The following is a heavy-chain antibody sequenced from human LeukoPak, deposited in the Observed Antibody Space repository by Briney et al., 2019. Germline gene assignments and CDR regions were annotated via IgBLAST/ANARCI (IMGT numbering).Heavy chain of an antibody. J-gene: IGHJ4*02. Sequence: SETLSLTCTVSGGSISGSSYYWGWIRQPPGKGLEWIGSIYYSGSTYYNPSLKSRVTISVDTSKNQFSLKLSSVTAADTAVYYCAAGYSSSWYYFDYWGQGTLVTVSS. V-gene: IGHV4-39*07. D-gene: IGHD6-13*01. CDR1: GGSISGSSYY. CDR2: IYYSGST. CDR3: AAGYSSSWYYFDY.